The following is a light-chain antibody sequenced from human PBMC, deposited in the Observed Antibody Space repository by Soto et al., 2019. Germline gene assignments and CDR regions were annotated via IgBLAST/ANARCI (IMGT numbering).Light chain of an antibody. Sequence: QSALTQPPSASGSPGQSVTISCTGTSSDVGGYNYVSWYQQHPGKAPKLMIYEVSKRPSGVPDRFSGSKSGNTASLTVSGLQAEDEADYYCSSYAGSNNLYVFGTGTKGT. V-gene: IGLV2-8*01. J-gene: IGLJ1*01. CDR3: SSYAGSNNLYV. CDR1: SSDVGGYNY. CDR2: EVS.